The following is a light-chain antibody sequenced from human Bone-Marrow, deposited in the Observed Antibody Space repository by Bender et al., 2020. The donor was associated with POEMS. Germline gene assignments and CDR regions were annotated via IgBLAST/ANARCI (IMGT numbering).Light chain of an antibody. CDR1: RSDVGSYKY. Sequence: QSALTQPASVSGSPGQSITISCAGTRSDVGSYKYVSWYQQLPGKAPKLIIYDVTVRPSGVPDRFSGSKSANTASLTIAGLQAEDEADYYCCSQTSSRTLGVFGTGTRVTV. CDR2: DVT. J-gene: IGLJ1*01. V-gene: IGLV2-14*01. CDR3: CSQTSSRTLGV.